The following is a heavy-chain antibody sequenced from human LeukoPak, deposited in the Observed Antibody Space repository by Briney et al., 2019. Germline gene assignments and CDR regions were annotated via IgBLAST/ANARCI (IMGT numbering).Heavy chain of an antibody. CDR3: ARAALITMVRGSGRFDP. CDR2: INHSGST. V-gene: IGHV4-34*01. CDR1: GGPFSGYY. D-gene: IGHD3-10*01. Sequence: SETLSLTCAVYGGPFSGYYWSWIRQPPGKGLEWIGEINHSGSTNYNPSLKSRVTISVDTSKNQFSLKLSSVTAADTAVYYCARAALITMVRGSGRFDPWGQGTLVTVSS. J-gene: IGHJ5*02.